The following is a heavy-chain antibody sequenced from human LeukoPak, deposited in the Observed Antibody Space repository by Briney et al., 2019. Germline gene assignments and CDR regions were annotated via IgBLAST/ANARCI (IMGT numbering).Heavy chain of an antibody. V-gene: IGHV1-69*05. D-gene: IGHD2-2*01. Sequence: SVKVSCKASGGTFSSYAISWVRQAPGQGLEWMGGIIPIFGTANYAQKFQGRVTITTDESTSTAYMELSSLRSEDTAVYYCARVVVPRVYYCYYMDVWGKGTTVTVSS. J-gene: IGHJ6*03. CDR2: IIPIFGTA. CDR1: GGTFSSYA. CDR3: ARVVVPRVYYCYYMDV.